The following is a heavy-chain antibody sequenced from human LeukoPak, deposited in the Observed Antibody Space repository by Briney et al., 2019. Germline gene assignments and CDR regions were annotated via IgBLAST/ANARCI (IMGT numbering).Heavy chain of an antibody. CDR3: ARAKDFLNWFDP. J-gene: IGHJ5*02. V-gene: IGHV4-59*01. Sequence: PSETLSLTCTVSGGSISSYYWSWIRQPPGKGLDWIGYIYYSGSTNYNPSLKSRVTISVDTSKNQFSLKLSSVTAADTAVYYCARAKDFLNWFDPWGQGTLVTVSS. D-gene: IGHD2-15*01. CDR1: GGSISSYY. CDR2: IYYSGST.